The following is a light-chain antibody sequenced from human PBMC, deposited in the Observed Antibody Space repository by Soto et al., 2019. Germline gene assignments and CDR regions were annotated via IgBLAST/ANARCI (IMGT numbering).Light chain of an antibody. CDR3: GSYTDTNTGL. J-gene: IGLJ2*01. CDR2: EFT. Sequence: QSALTQPPSASGSPGQSVTISCTGISADLGGYNYVSWYQQHPGKAPRLIIYEFTKRPSGVPDRFSDSNSDNTASLTVSGLQAEDEADYYCGSYTDTNTGLFGGGTKLTVL. V-gene: IGLV2-8*01. CDR1: SADLGGYNY.